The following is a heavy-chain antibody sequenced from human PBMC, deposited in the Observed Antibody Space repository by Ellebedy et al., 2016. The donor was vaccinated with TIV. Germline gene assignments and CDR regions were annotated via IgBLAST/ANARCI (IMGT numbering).Heavy chain of an antibody. CDR1: GYSFTDYW. J-gene: IGHJ4*02. D-gene: IGHD6-13*01. Sequence: KVSCKGFGYSFTDYWIGWVRQMPGKGLEWMGIIYPGDSDIRYSPSFQGQVTISADKSISTAYLQWSSLKASDTAMYYCARHAKSWFSGGSKAVVYWGQGTLVTVSS. CDR2: IYPGDSDI. V-gene: IGHV5-51*01. CDR3: ARHAKSWFSGGSKAVVY.